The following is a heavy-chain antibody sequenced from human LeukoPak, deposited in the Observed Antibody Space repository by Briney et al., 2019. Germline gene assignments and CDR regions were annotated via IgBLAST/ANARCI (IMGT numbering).Heavy chain of an antibody. CDR2: FIPIFGTA. CDR3: ASPAAVYILTTVAFDY. Sequence: GASVKVSCKASGGTFSSYAISWVREAPGQGLEWMGGFIPIFGTANYAQKFQGRVTITTDESTSTAYMELSSLRSEDTAVYYCASPAAVYILTTVAFDYWGQGTLVTVSS. J-gene: IGHJ4*02. D-gene: IGHD4-23*01. V-gene: IGHV1-69*05. CDR1: GGTFSSYA.